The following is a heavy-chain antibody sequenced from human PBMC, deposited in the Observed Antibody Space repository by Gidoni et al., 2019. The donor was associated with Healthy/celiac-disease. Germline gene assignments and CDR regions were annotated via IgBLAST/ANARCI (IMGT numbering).Heavy chain of an antibody. Sequence: EVQLVEYGGGLVKPGGSLRLSCAASGFTFSSYSMNWVRQAQGKGLEWVSSISSSSSYIYYADSVKGRFTISRDNAKNSLYLQMNSLRAEDTAVYYCARGGGIYKGLDYWGQGTLVTVSS. D-gene: IGHD1-26*01. J-gene: IGHJ4*02. CDR3: ARGGGIYKGLDY. CDR1: GFTFSSYS. V-gene: IGHV3-21*01. CDR2: ISSSSSYI.